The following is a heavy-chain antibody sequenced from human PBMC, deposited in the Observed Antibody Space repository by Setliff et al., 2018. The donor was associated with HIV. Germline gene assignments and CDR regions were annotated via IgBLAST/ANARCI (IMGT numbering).Heavy chain of an antibody. CDR2: FDPEDGET. V-gene: IGHV1-24*01. J-gene: IGHJ3*02. CDR1: GYTLTELS. D-gene: IGHD1-1*01. CDR3: ARVGPESLPYTWDDEADTFDI. Sequence: VKVSCKISGYTLTELSIHWVRQAPGKGLEWMANFDPEDGETFYAQKFQGRLTMTEDTSTDTAYMELSSLRSDDTAMYYCARVGPESLPYTWDDEADTFDIWGQGTMVTVSS.